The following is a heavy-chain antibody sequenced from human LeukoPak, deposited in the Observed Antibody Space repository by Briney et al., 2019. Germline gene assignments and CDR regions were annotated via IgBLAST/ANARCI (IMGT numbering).Heavy chain of an antibody. J-gene: IGHJ6*02. Sequence: GGSLRLSCAASGFTCSSYSMNWVRQAPGKGLEWVSSISSSSSYIYYADSVKGRFTISRDDAKNSLYLQMNSLRAEDTAVYYCAREGVGSSSSHYYYYCGMDVWGQGTTVTVSS. CDR1: GFTCSSYS. D-gene: IGHD6-6*01. CDR2: ISSSSSYI. CDR3: AREGVGSSSSHYYYYCGMDV. V-gene: IGHV3-21*01.